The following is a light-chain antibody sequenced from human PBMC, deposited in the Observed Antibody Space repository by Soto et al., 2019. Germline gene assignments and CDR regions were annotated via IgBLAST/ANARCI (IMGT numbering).Light chain of an antibody. CDR1: QSISSY. V-gene: IGKV1-39*01. J-gene: IGKJ2*01. CDR2: AAS. CDR3: QQSYSTPPYT. Sequence: DIQMTQSPSSLSASVGDRVTITCRASQSISSYLNWYQQKPGKAPKLLIYAASSLQSGVPSRFSGGESGTGFTLTITNLQPEDFATYYCQQSYSTPPYTFGPGTKLEIK.